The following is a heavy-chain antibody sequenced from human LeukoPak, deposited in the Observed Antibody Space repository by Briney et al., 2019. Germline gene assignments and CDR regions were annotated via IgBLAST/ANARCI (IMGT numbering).Heavy chain of an antibody. Sequence: GGSLRLSCAASGFTFSSYTMNWVRQAPGKGLEWVSAISGSGGSTYYADSVKGRFTISRDNSKNTLYLQMNSLRAEDTAVYYCAKGPSEQQLVLNWFDPWGQGTLVTVSS. CDR2: ISGSGGST. J-gene: IGHJ5*02. V-gene: IGHV3-23*01. D-gene: IGHD6-13*01. CDR3: AKGPSEQQLVLNWFDP. CDR1: GFTFSSYT.